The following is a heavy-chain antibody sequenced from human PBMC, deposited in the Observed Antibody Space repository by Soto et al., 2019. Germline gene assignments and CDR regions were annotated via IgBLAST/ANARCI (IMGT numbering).Heavy chain of an antibody. V-gene: IGHV3-23*01. CDR1: GFTFSSYA. CDR2: ISGSGGST. D-gene: IGHD6-19*01. Sequence: EVQLLESGGGLVQPGGSLRLSCAASGFTFSSYAMSWVRQAPGKGLEWVSAISGSGGSTYYADAVKGRFTISRDNAKNTPYLQMNSLGAEDTAVYYCAKDIGGSGWYNGFDPWGQGALVAVSS. CDR3: AKDIGGSGWYNGFDP. J-gene: IGHJ5*02.